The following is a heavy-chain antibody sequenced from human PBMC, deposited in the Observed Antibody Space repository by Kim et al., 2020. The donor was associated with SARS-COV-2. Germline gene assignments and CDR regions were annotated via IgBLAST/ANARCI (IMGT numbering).Heavy chain of an antibody. Sequence: ASVKVSCKASGYTFTSYDINWVRQATGQGLEWMGWMNPNSGNTGYAQKFQGRVTMTRNTSISTAYMELSSLRSEDTAVYYCARGRWIVVVVAATRYYYYYGMDVWGQGTTVTVSS. CDR3: ARGRWIVVVVAATRYYYYYGMDV. CDR2: MNPNSGNT. J-gene: IGHJ6*02. V-gene: IGHV1-8*01. D-gene: IGHD2-15*01. CDR1: GYTFTSYD.